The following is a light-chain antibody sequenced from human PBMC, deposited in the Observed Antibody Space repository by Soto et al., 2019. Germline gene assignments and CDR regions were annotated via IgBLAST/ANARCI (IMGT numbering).Light chain of an antibody. J-gene: IGKJ3*01. V-gene: IGKV1-12*01. CDR1: QGVGGW. CDR2: ATS. Sequence: IQMTQSPSSVSASVGDRVTMTCRASQGVGGWLAWYQQKPGKVPKLLIYATSSLHSGVPSRFSGSGSGTDFTLRISSLQPEDFATYDCQQTHSLPLYFGHGTKVDIK. CDR3: QQTHSLPLY.